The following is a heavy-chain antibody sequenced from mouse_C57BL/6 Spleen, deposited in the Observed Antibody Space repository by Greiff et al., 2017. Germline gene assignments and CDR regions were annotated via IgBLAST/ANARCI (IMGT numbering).Heavy chain of an antibody. J-gene: IGHJ4*01. D-gene: IGHD2-3*01. V-gene: IGHV5-17*01. CDR1: GFTFSDYG. CDR3: ARLYDYYAMDY. Sequence: EVQLVESGGGLVKPGGSLKLSCAASGFTFSDYGMHWVRQAPEQGLEWVAYISSGSSTIYYADTVKGRFTISRDNAKNTLFLQRTSLRSEDTARYYCARLYDYYAMDYWGQGTSVTVSS. CDR2: ISSGSSTI.